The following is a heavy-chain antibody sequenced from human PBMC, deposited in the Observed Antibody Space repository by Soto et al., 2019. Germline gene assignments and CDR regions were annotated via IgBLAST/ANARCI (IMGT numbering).Heavy chain of an antibody. Sequence: EVQLVESGGGLVQPGGSLKLSCAASGFILSGSTLHWVRQASGKGLEWVGRIRSKANNDATASAASVKGRFTVSRDDSKNTAYRQMNGLKVEDTAMYYCVRGAPEGMDVWGQGTTVTVSS. CDR3: VRGAPEGMDV. J-gene: IGHJ6*02. V-gene: IGHV3-73*01. CDR1: GFILSGST. CDR2: IRSKANNDAT. D-gene: IGHD3-16*01.